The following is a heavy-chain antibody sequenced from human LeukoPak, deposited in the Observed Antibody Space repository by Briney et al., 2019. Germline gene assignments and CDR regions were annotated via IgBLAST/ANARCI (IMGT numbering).Heavy chain of an antibody. D-gene: IGHD3-3*01. CDR2: INQDGRVK. Sequence: PGGSLRLSCAASGFTFDKYWMDWVRQAPGKGLEWVAQINQDGRVKHYVGSVQGRFTISRDNSKNTLYLQMDSLRAEDTAVYYCARGSFGEHDYWGQGTLVTVSS. J-gene: IGHJ4*02. V-gene: IGHV3-7*03. CDR1: GFTFDKYW. CDR3: ARGSFGEHDY.